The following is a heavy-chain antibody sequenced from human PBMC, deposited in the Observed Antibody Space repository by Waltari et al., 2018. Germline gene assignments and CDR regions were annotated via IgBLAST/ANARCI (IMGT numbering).Heavy chain of an antibody. CDR1: GGSFRGSY. CDR2: INHSGST. D-gene: IGHD3-10*01. Sequence: QVQLQQWGAGLLKPSETLSLTCAVYGGSFRGSYWSWTRQPPGKGLEWIGEINHSGSTNYNPSLKSRVTISVDTSKNQFSLKLSSVTAADTAVYYCARLLTMVRGVPDYWGQGTLVTVSS. J-gene: IGHJ4*02. CDR3: ARLLTMVRGVPDY. V-gene: IGHV4-34*01.